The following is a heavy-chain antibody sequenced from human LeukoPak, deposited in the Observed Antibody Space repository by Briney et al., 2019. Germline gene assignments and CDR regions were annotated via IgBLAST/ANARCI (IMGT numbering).Heavy chain of an antibody. CDR2: INLNSGGR. J-gene: IGHJ4*02. D-gene: IGHD1-7*01. CDR3: ARGAQWYNWNYDPVDY. Sequence: AAVKVSCKASGYTFTGCYMHRVRHAPGQGLGWVGWINLNSGGRNFAQEVQGRVTLIRYTSISTAYLYLSRMRLRDTAVSLCARGAQWYNWNYDPVDYWGQGTLVTVSS. CDR1: GYTFTGCY. V-gene: IGHV1-2*02.